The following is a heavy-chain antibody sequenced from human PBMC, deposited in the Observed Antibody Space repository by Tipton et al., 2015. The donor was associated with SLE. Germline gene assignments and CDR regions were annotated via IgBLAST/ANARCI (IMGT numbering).Heavy chain of an antibody. J-gene: IGHJ6*02. CDR2: T. V-gene: IGHV4-39*07. D-gene: IGHD5-12*01. CDR3: ATLHSGYDYYYYGMDA. Sequence: TYYNPSLKSRVTISVDTSKNQFSLKLSSVTAADTAVYYCATLHSGYDYYYYGMDAWGQGTTVTISS.